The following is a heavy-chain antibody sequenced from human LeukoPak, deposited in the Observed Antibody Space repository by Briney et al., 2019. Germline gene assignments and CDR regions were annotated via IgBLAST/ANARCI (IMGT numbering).Heavy chain of an antibody. CDR2: ISGSGGST. V-gene: IGHV3-23*01. J-gene: IGHJ4*02. D-gene: IGHD2-2*01. Sequence: TGGSLRLPCAASGFTFSSYAMSWVRQAPGKGLEWVSAISGSGGSTYYADSVKGRFTISRDNSKNTLYLQMNSLRAEDTAVYYCAKDEGRIVVVPAAIDYWGQGTLVTVSS. CDR1: GFTFSSYA. CDR3: AKDEGRIVVVPAAIDY.